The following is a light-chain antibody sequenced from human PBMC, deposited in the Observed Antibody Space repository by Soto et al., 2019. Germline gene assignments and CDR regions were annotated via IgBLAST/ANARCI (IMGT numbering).Light chain of an antibody. CDR3: QQYYSYPFT. J-gene: IGKJ4*01. CDR2: AAS. CDR1: QGISSY. V-gene: IGKV1-8*01. Sequence: AIRMTQSPSSFSASPGDRVTITCRASQGISSYLAWYQQKPGKAPKLLIYAASTLQSGVPSRFSGSGSGTEVILTISCLQSEEFATYYCQQYYSYPFTFGGGTKVEIK.